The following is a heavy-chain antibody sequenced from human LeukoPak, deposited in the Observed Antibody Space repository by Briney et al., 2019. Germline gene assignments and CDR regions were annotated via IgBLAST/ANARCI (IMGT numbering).Heavy chain of an antibody. Sequence: PSETLSLTCAVSGGSISSYYWSWIRLPPGKGLEWIGYIYYSGSTNYNPSLKSRVTISVDTSKNQFSLKLSSVTAADTAVYYCARLEKPYYDILTGPRGWFDPWGQGTLVTVSS. J-gene: IGHJ5*02. D-gene: IGHD3-9*01. CDR1: GGSISSYY. V-gene: IGHV4-59*08. CDR3: ARLEKPYYDILTGPRGWFDP. CDR2: IYYSGST.